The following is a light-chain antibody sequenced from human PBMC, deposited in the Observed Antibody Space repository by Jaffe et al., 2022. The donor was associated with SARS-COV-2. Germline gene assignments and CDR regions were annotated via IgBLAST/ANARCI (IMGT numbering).Light chain of an antibody. J-gene: IGLJ3*02. CDR1: TSNIGNNY. CDR2: ENY. V-gene: IGLV1-51*02. Sequence: QSVLTQAPSVSAAPGQKVTISCSGSTSNIGNNYVAWFQQFPGTAPKLLIYENYKRPSGIPDRFSGSKSGTSATLGITGLQTGDEADYYCGTWDNSLSAGVFGGGTKLTVL. CDR3: GTWDNSLSAGV.